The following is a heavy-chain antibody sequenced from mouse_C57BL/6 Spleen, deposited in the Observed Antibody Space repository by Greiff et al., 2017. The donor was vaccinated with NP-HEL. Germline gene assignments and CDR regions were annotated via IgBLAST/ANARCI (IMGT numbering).Heavy chain of an antibody. J-gene: IGHJ2*01. CDR2: INPNNGGT. Sequence: EVQLVESGPELVKPGASVKMSCKASGYTFTDYNMNWVKQSHGKSLEWIGYINPNNGGTSYNQKFKGKATLTVNKSSSTAYMELRSLTSEDSAVYYCATAQAGYYFDYRGQGTTLTVSS. CDR1: GYTFTDYN. CDR3: ATAQAGYYFDY. D-gene: IGHD3-2*02. V-gene: IGHV1-22*01.